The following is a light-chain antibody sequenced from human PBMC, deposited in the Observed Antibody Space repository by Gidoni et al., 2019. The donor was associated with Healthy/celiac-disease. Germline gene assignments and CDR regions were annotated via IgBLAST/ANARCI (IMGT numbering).Light chain of an antibody. V-gene: IGKV1-39*01. Sequence: DIQMTQSPSSLSASVGDRLTITCRASQSISSYLNWYQQKPGKAPKLLIYAASSLQGGVPSRFSGSGSGTDFTLTFSSLQPEDFATYYCQQSYSTPYTFGQGTKLEIK. CDR3: QQSYSTPYT. J-gene: IGKJ2*01. CDR2: AAS. CDR1: QSISSY.